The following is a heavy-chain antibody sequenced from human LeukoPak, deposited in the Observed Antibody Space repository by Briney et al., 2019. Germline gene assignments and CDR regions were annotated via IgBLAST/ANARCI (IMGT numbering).Heavy chain of an antibody. D-gene: IGHD5-18*01. V-gene: IGHV5-51*06. CDR2: VHPGDSAT. CDR3: ERRGEAMDHFDY. CDR1: GYSTSSDW. J-gene: IGHJ4*02. Sequence: ESLKISCKDAGYSTSSDWIGGGRQMAGKGLERMGIVHPGDSATTYSPYSPGQVANSDDKTIKSDYLQWSSLKASDTAIYYCERRGEAMDHFDYWGQGTLVTVSS.